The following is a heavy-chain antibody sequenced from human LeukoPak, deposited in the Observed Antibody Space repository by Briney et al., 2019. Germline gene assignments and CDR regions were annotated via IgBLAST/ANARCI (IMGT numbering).Heavy chain of an antibody. CDR1: GFTFSSYA. D-gene: IGHD5-12*01. CDR3: ARGWISDSFDY. V-gene: IGHV3-23*01. J-gene: IGHJ4*02. CDR2: ISGSGGNT. Sequence: GGSLRLSCAASGFTFSSYAMSWVRQAPGKGLEWVSGISGSGGNTYYADSVKGRFTISRDNSNNTLYLQMNSLRAEDTAVYYCARGWISDSFDYWGQGTLVTVSS.